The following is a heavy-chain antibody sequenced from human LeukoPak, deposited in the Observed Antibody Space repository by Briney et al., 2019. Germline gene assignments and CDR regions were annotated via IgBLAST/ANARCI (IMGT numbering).Heavy chain of an antibody. CDR2: IWYDGSNK. J-gene: IGHJ4*02. V-gene: IGHV3-33*01. CDR3: ARNYYDSSGYYYHDY. Sequence: GGSLRLSCAASGFTFSSYGMHWVRQAPGKGLEWVAVIWYDGSNKYYAGSVKGRFTISRDNSKNTLYLQMNSLRAEDTAVYYCARNYYDSSGYYYHDYWGQGTLVTVSS. CDR1: GFTFSSYG. D-gene: IGHD3-22*01.